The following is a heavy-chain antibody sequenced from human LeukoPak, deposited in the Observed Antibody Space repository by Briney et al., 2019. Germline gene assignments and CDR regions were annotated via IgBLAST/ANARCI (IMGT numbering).Heavy chain of an antibody. D-gene: IGHD2-2*01. CDR3: ARDAPYCSSTSCYSDY. V-gene: IGHV3-64*01. CDR1: GFTFSSYA. J-gene: IGHJ4*02. CDR2: ISSNGGST. Sequence: GGSLRLSCAASGFTFSSYAMHWVRQAPGKGLEYVSAISSNGGSTYYASSVKGRFTISRDNSKNTLYLQMGSLRAEDMAVYYCARDAPYCSSTSCYSDYWGQGTLVTVSS.